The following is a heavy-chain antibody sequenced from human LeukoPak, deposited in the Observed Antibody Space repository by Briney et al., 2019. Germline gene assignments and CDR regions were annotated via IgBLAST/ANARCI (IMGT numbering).Heavy chain of an antibody. V-gene: IGHV4-39*01. CDR3: ARQLAGLFFNS. CDR1: GDSVSSTTSH. CDR2: IFYSGIT. D-gene: IGHD6-19*01. Sequence: PSETLSLTCTVSGDSVSSTTSHWTWIRQPPGQGLEYIGSIFYSGITFYNPSLKSRVTMSVDTSKNQFSLKLNSVTAADTAVYFCARQLAGLFFNSWGQGTLVAVSS. J-gene: IGHJ4*02.